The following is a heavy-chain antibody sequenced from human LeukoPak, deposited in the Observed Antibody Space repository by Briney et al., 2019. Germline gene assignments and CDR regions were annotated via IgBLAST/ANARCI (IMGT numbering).Heavy chain of an antibody. Sequence: SETLSLTCSVSGYSLEKKYYWGWIRQPPGNGLGWIGRIYGTGSTSYNPSLMQRVNLPVDTSNNHFSLMLTSVTAADTAVYYCARYDARGSASTRFDYWGQGILVTISS. CDR2: IYGTGST. CDR3: ARYDARGSASTRFDY. V-gene: IGHV4-38-2*02. CDR1: GYSLEKKYY. J-gene: IGHJ4*02. D-gene: IGHD1-26*01.